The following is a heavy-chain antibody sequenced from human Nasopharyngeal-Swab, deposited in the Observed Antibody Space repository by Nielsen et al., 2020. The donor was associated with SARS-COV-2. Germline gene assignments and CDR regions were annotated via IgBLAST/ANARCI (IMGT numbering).Heavy chain of an antibody. CDR3: ARRRGYYGSGGYYYMDV. D-gene: IGHD3-10*01. CDR2: INAGNGDT. V-gene: IGHV1-3*01. Sequence: WVRQAPGQRLEWMGWINAGNGDTKYSQKFQGGVTITRDTSASTAYMELSSLRSEDTAVYYCARRRGYYGSGGYYYMDVWGKGTTATVSS. J-gene: IGHJ6*03.